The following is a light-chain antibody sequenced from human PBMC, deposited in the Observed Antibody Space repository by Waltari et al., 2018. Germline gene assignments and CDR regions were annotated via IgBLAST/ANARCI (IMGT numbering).Light chain of an antibody. J-gene: IGLJ3*02. V-gene: IGLV4-69*01. CDR2: LNSDGSH. CDR1: SGHSSYA. Sequence: HLVLTQSPSASASLGASVKITCTLSSGHSSYAISWHRQQPDKGPRYLMKLNSDGSHNKGDGIPDRFSGSSSGAERYLTISSLQSEDEADYYCQTWGTGIWVFGGGTKLTVL. CDR3: QTWGTGIWV.